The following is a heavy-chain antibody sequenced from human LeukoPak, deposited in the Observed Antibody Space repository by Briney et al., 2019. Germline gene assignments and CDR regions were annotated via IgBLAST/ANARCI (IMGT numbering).Heavy chain of an antibody. CDR3: ARVNGFGILTGYYKRLRFFDY. CDR2: IYHSGST. D-gene: IGHD3-9*01. Sequence: SETLSLTCAVSGGSISSSNWWSWVRQPPGKGLEWIGEIYHSGSTNYNPSLKSRVTISVDTSKNQFSLKLSSVTAADTAVYYCARVNGFGILTGYYKRLRFFDYWGQGTLVTVSS. J-gene: IGHJ4*02. CDR1: GGSISSSNW. V-gene: IGHV4-4*02.